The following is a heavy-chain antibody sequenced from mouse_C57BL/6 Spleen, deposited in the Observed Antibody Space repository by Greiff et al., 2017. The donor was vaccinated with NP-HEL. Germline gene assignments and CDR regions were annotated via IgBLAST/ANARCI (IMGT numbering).Heavy chain of an antibody. Sequence: EVQLQQSGAELVRPGASVKLSCTASGFNIKDYYMHWVKQRPEQGLEWIGRIDPEDGDTEYAPKFQGKATMTADTSSNTAYLQLSSLTSEDTAVYYCTETTVVATRWYFDVWGSGTTVNVSS. CDR2: IDPEDGDT. J-gene: IGHJ1*01. CDR1: GFNIKDYY. V-gene: IGHV14-1*01. CDR3: TETTVVATRWYFDV. D-gene: IGHD1-1*01.